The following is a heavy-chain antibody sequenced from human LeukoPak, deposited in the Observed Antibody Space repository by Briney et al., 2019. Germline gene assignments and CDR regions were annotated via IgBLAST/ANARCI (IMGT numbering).Heavy chain of an antibody. CDR3: ARGSGSSWLFDY. CDR2: MYSSGST. D-gene: IGHD6-13*01. Sequence: TTSETLSLTCNVSGGSISSYYWIWIRQPPGKGLEWVGYMYSSGSTDYNPSLKSRVTISLDTSKRQISLKLTSVTAADTAVYYCARGSGSSWLFDYWGQGTLVTVSS. V-gene: IGHV4-59*01. J-gene: IGHJ4*02. CDR1: GGSISSYY.